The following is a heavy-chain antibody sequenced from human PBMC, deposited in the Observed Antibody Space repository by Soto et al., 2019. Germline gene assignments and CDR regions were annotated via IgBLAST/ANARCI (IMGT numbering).Heavy chain of an antibody. CDR3: ARIRSGYEFDAFDI. D-gene: IGHD5-12*01. CDR2: IYYSGSS. CDR1: GGSIGSYY. Sequence: QVQLQESGPGLVKPSETLSLTCTVSGGSIGSYYWSWIRQPPGKGLEWIGNIYYSGSSNYNPSLRSRVTISVDTSKNQFSLRLSSVTTADTAVYFGARIRSGYEFDAFDIWGQGTMVTVSS. J-gene: IGHJ3*02. V-gene: IGHV4-59*01.